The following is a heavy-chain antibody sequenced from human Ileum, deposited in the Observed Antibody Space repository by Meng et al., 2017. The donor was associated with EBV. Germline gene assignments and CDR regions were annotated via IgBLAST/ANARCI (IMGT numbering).Heavy chain of an antibody. Sequence: QGHLQGSGPGLVGPSGTLSLTCSVSGDSISNEHWWSWVRQAPGKGLEWIGEIHHTRGPNYNPSLKSRVIISVDKSNNHFSLRLSAVTAADTAVYYCASNGAFSLDHWGQGTLVTVSS. V-gene: IGHV4-4*02. CDR1: GDSISNEHW. J-gene: IGHJ4*02. CDR3: ASNGAFSLDH. D-gene: IGHD2-8*01. CDR2: IHHTRGP.